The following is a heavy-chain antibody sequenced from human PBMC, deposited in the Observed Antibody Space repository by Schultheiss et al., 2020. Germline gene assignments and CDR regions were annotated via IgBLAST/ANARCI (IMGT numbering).Heavy chain of an antibody. CDR3: ARASTVAGPGPALDY. Sequence: SETLSLTCTVSGGSISSGGYYWSWIRQHPGKGLEWIGYIYYSGSTYYNPSLKSRVTISVDTSKNQFSLKLSSVTAADRAVYFCARASTVAGPGPALDYWGQGILGTVS. V-gene: IGHV4-31*03. CDR2: IYYSGST. D-gene: IGHD6-19*01. CDR1: GGSISSGGYY. J-gene: IGHJ4*02.